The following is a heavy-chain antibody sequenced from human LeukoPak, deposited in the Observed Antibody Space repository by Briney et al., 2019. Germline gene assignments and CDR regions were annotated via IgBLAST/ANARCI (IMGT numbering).Heavy chain of an antibody. CDR3: AKCSASYSNDAFDV. J-gene: IGHJ3*01. CDR1: GFTFYNYA. Sequence: GGSLRLSCAASGFTFYNYAMNWVRQAPGKGVEWVSYIRGGGSNKRYSDSVKGRFIISRDNSKNILYLQMNSLRAEDTAIYYCAKCSASYSNDAFDVWGRGTMVTVSS. CDR2: IRGGGSNK. D-gene: IGHD3-10*02. V-gene: IGHV3-23*01.